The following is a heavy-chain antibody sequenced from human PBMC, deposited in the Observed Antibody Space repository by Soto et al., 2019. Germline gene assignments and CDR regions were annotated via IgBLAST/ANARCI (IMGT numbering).Heavy chain of an antibody. D-gene: IGHD3-22*01. V-gene: IGHV1-69*02. CDR3: ARGSLYYDSSGYYLNYFAY. J-gene: IGHJ4*02. CDR1: GGTFSIYI. Sequence: APVKVSCKASGGTFSIYIISWVRQAPGQGLEWMGRIIPILGIANYAQKVQGRVTITADTSTSTAYMELRSLRSDDTAVYYCARGSLYYDSSGYYLNYFAYWGQGTLVTVSS. CDR2: IIPILGIA.